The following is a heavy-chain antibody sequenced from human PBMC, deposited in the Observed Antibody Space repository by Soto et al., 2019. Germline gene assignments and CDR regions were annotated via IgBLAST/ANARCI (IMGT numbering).Heavy chain of an antibody. V-gene: IGHV4-39*01. CDR2: IYYSGST. Sequence: SETLSLTCTVSGGSISSSSYYWGWIRQPPGKGLEWIGSIYYSGSTYYNPSLKSRVTISVDTSKNQFSLKLSSVTAADTAVYYCARVGIAAAGFESNWFDPWGQGTLVTVSS. D-gene: IGHD6-13*01. CDR1: GGSISSSSYY. CDR3: ARVGIAAAGFESNWFDP. J-gene: IGHJ5*02.